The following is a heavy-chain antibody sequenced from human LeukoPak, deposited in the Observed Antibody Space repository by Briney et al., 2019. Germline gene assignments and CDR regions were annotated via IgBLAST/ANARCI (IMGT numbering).Heavy chain of an antibody. Sequence: ASVKVSCKASGYTFTGHYMHWVRQAPGQGLEWMGWINPNSGGTNYAQKFQGRVTMTRDTSISTAYMELSRLRSDDTAVYYCARDSSGYVSWFDPWGQGTLVTVSS. V-gene: IGHV1-2*02. D-gene: IGHD3-22*01. CDR3: ARDSSGYVSWFDP. CDR2: INPNSGGT. J-gene: IGHJ5*02. CDR1: GYTFTGHY.